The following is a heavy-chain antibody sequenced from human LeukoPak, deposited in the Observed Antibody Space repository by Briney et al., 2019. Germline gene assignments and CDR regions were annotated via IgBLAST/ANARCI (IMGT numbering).Heavy chain of an antibody. CDR3: VRGAKVRGDAFDI. Sequence: GGSLRLFCAASGFTFSDHYFDWVRQAPGKELKWVSRLRSKAESYTTNYAAPVKGRFTISRDDSKNSLYLQMNSLKIEDSAVYYCVRGAKVRGDAFDIWGRGTAVTVSS. CDR2: LRSKAESYTT. J-gene: IGHJ3*02. V-gene: IGHV3-72*01. D-gene: IGHD3-10*01. CDR1: GFTFSDHY.